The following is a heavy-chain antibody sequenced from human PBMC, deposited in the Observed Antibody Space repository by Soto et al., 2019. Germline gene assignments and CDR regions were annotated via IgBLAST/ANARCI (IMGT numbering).Heavy chain of an antibody. Sequence: GGSLRLSCAASGFTFSSYAMSWVRQAPGKGLEWVSAISGSGGSTYYADSVKGRFTISSDNSKNTPYLQMNSLRAADTAAYYCAKALSPYSSASDAFDIWGQGTMVTVSS. CDR1: GFTFSSYA. J-gene: IGHJ3*02. D-gene: IGHD6-6*01. V-gene: IGHV3-23*01. CDR2: ISGSGGST. CDR3: AKALSPYSSASDAFDI.